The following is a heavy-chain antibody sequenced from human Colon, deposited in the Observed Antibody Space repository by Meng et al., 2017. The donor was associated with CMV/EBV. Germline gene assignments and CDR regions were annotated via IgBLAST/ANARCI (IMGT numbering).Heavy chain of an antibody. CDR1: GFTFSSYW. J-gene: IGHJ5*01. CDR2: IKQDGSEK. V-gene: IGHV3-7*01. CDR3: VKGGAFTAATRDWFGF. Sequence: GGSLRLSCAASGFTFSSYWMSWVRQAPGKGLEWVANIKQDGSEKYYVDSVKGRFTISRDNAKNSLYLQMNSLRAEDTAVYHCVKGGAFTAATRDWFGFWGQGTLVTVSS. D-gene: IGHD2-2*01.